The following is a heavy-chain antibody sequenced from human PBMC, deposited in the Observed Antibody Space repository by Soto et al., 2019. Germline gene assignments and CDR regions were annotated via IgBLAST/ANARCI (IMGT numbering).Heavy chain of an antibody. D-gene: IGHD6-13*01. CDR3: ARDTRIAAAGWGVGY. Sequence: QVQLVQSGAEVKKPGAAVEVSCNASGYTFTSYGISWVRHDPGQGREWMGWISDYNGNTNYAQKHQGRVTMTKDTSTSTAYMELRSLRSDDTAVYYCARDTRIAAAGWGVGYWCQGTLVTVAS. CDR1: GYTFTSYG. CDR2: ISDYNGNT. J-gene: IGHJ4*02. V-gene: IGHV1-18*01.